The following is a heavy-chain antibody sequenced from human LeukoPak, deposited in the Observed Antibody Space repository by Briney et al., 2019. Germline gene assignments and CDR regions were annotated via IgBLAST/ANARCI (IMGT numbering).Heavy chain of an antibody. Sequence: GASVKVSCKGSGYTLTELSMHWVRQAPGKGLEWMGGFDPEDGETIYAQKFQGRVTMTEDTSTDTAYMELSSLRSEDTAVYYCAATMVRGVIATLNWFDPWGQGTLVTVSS. CDR2: FDPEDGET. CDR3: AATMVRGVIATLNWFDP. D-gene: IGHD3-10*01. CDR1: GYTLTELS. J-gene: IGHJ5*02. V-gene: IGHV1-24*01.